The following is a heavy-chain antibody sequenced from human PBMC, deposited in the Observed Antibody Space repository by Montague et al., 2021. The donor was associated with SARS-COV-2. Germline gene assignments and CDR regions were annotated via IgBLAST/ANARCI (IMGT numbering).Heavy chain of an antibody. J-gene: IGHJ4*02. D-gene: IGHD3-3*01. V-gene: IGHV4-31*03. Sequence: TLSLTCTVSGGSISSGGYYWSWIRQHPGKGLEWIGYIYYSGSTYYNPSLKSRVIISVDTSKNQFSLKLSSVTAADTAVYYCARAPRNIFGVVLTFDYWGQGTLVTVSS. CDR3: ARAPRNIFGVVLTFDY. CDR2: IYYSGST. CDR1: GGSISSGGYY.